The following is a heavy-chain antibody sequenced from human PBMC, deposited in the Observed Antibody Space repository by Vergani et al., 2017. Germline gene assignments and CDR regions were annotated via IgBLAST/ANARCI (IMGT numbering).Heavy chain of an antibody. J-gene: IGHJ5*02. CDR2: IYSGGST. CDR1: GFTVSSNY. D-gene: IGHD4-17*01. CDR3: AREQMTTVTTFLSAGFDP. Sequence: EVQLVESGGGLIQPGGSLRLSCAASGFTVSSNYMSWVRQAPGKGLEWVSVIYSGGSTYYADSVKGRFTISRDNAKNSLYLQMNSLRAEDTAVYYCAREQMTTVTTFLSAGFDPWGQGTLVTVSS. V-gene: IGHV3-53*01.